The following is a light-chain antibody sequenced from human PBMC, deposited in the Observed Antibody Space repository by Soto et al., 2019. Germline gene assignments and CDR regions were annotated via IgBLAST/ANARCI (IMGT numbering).Light chain of an antibody. CDR3: MQRIEFPYT. Sequence: DIVMTQTPLSLPVTPGEPASISCGSSQSLFDSDDGNTYLDWYLQKPGQSPQLLIYMLSHRASGVPDTFSGSGSGTHFTLKISRVEAEDVGVYYCMQRIEFPYTFGQGTKLEIK. CDR1: QSLFDSDDGNTY. V-gene: IGKV2-40*01. J-gene: IGKJ2*01. CDR2: MLS.